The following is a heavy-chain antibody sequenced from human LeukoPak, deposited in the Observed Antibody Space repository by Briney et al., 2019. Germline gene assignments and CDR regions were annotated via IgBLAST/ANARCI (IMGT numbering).Heavy chain of an antibody. J-gene: IGHJ4*02. CDR2: ISASGGST. D-gene: IGHD5-18*01. CDR1: GFAFSSYA. Sequence: GGSLRLSCAASGFAFSSYAMSWVRQAPGKGLERVSSISASGGSTFYADSVKGRFTISRDNSKNTLYLQMNSLRAEDTAVYYCAKDFLGRGYSDVVGLVFDYWGQGTLVPVSS. CDR3: AKDFLGRGYSDVVGLVFDY. V-gene: IGHV3-23*01.